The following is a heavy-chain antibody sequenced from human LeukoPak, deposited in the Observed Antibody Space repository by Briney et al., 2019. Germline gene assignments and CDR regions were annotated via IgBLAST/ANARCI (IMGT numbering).Heavy chain of an antibody. Sequence: SDTLSLTCAVSGYSITSSSWWGWIRQPPGKGLEWIGYIYHSGTTYYNPSLQSRVTISVDRSKNQFSLKLSSVTAADRAVYYCASYRQKAPMDVWGQGTTVTVSS. V-gene: IGHV4-28*01. D-gene: IGHD1-26*01. CDR2: IYHSGTT. CDR1: GYSITSSSW. CDR3: ASYRQKAPMDV. J-gene: IGHJ6*02.